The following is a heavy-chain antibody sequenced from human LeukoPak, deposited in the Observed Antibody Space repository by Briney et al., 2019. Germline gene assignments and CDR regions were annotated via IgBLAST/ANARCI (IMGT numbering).Heavy chain of an antibody. J-gene: IGHJ6*02. CDR1: GFTFSSYG. Sequence: GGSLRLSGAASGFTFSSYGMHWVRQAPGKGLEWVAVIWYDGSNKYYADSVKGRFTISRDNSKNTLYLQMNSLRAEDTAVYYCARDLLTGLYYYYGMDVWGQGTTVTVSS. CDR3: ARDLLTGLYYYYGMDV. D-gene: IGHD3-9*01. V-gene: IGHV3-33*01. CDR2: IWYDGSNK.